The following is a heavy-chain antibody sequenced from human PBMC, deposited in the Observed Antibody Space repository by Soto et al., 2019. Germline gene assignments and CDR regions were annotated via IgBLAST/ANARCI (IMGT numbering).Heavy chain of an antibody. Sequence: QVQLVQSGAEVKKPGSSVKVSCKASGGTFSSYAISWVRQAPGQGLEWRGGIIPIFGTANYAQKFQGRVTITADDSTSKAYMEQSSLSAEDTAVYYCAGETYCGGDCYPGGYYFDYWGQGTLVTVSS. D-gene: IGHD2-21*02. J-gene: IGHJ4*02. V-gene: IGHV1-69*01. CDR3: AGETYCGGDCYPGGYYFDY. CDR1: GGTFSSYA. CDR2: IIPIFGTA.